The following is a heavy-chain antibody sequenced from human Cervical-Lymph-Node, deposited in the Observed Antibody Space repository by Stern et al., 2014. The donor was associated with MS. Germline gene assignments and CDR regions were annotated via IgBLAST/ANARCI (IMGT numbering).Heavy chain of an antibody. CDR1: GYAFTNYD. D-gene: IGHD3-16*01. CDR2: INPNTGNA. Sequence: QVQLMQSGTELRKPGASVRVSCKASGYAFTNYDINWVRQATGQGLECVGWINPNTGNAGPAQKFHGRVTITTNNSITTAYMDLSNLRSEDTAIYYCTTSQGAFWGQGTLITVSS. V-gene: IGHV1-8*01. CDR3: TTSQGAF. J-gene: IGHJ4*02.